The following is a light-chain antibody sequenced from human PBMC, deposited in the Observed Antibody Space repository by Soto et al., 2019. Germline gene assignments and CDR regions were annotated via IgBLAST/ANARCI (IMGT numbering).Light chain of an antibody. V-gene: IGLV2-14*01. J-gene: IGLJ1*01. CDR3: SSYTSSSTYV. Sequence: QSALTQPASVSGSPGQSITISCTGTSSDVGGYSYVSWYQQHPGKAPKLMIYDISNQPSGVSNRFSGSKSGNTASLTISGLQPEDEADYYCSSYTSSSTYVFGTGTKLTVL. CDR2: DIS. CDR1: SSDVGGYSY.